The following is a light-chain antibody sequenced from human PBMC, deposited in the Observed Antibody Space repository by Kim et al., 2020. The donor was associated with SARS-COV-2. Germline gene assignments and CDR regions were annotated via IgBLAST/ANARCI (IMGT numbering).Light chain of an antibody. CDR1: KLGDKY. Sequence: GSPGQTASITCSGDKLGDKYACCYQQKPGQSPVLVIYQDSKRPSGIPERFSGSNSGNTATLTISGTQAMDEADYYCQAWDSSTWVFGGGTQLTVL. J-gene: IGLJ3*02. CDR3: QAWDSSTWV. V-gene: IGLV3-1*01. CDR2: QDS.